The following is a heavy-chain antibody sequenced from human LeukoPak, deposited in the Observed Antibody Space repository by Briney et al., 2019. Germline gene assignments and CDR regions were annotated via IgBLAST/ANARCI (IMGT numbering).Heavy chain of an antibody. CDR1: GGSFSGYY. D-gene: IGHD3-10*02. Sequence: PSETLSLTCAVYGGSFSGYYWSWIRQPPGKGLEWIGEINHSGSTNYNPSLKSRVTISVDTSKNQFSLKLSSVTAADMAVYYCARPKGYYSRANWFDPWGQGTLVTVSS. CDR3: ARPKGYYSRANWFDP. CDR2: INHSGST. J-gene: IGHJ5*02. V-gene: IGHV4-34*01.